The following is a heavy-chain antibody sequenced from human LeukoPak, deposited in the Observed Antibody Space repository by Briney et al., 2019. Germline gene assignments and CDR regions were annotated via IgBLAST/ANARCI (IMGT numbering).Heavy chain of an antibody. V-gene: IGHV3-21*06. CDR1: GFIFSNYG. J-gene: IGHJ4*02. D-gene: IGHD3-10*01. CDR2: ISFSSTHI. CDR3: ASDGFRSPVLLWFGEAAPFDY. Sequence: GGSLRLSCAASGFIFSNYGMSWVRQAPGKGLEWVSSISFSSTHIYYADSIQGRFTISRDNAENSLYLQMNSLRAEDTAVYYCASDGFRSPVLLWFGEAAPFDYWGQGTLVTVSS.